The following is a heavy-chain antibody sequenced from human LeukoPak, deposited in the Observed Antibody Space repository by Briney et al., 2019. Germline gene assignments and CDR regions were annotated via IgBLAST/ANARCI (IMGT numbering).Heavy chain of an antibody. CDR2: ISSSSSYI. Sequence: GGSLRLSCAASGFTLSSYSMNWVRQAPGKGLEWVSSISSSSSYIYYADSVKGRFTISRDNAKNSLYLQMNSLRAEDTAVYYCARDRPNHYYDSSGYYYGAAFDIWGQGTMVTVPS. V-gene: IGHV3-21*01. J-gene: IGHJ3*02. CDR3: ARDRPNHYYDSSGYYYGAAFDI. CDR1: GFTLSSYS. D-gene: IGHD3-22*01.